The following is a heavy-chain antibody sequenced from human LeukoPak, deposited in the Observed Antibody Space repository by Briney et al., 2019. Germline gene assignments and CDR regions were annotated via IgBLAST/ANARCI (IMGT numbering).Heavy chain of an antibody. Sequence: PGGSLRLSCAASGFTFSNYAMSGVRQPPGTGLEWISTISASNSSTYYADSVKGRFTISRDNSKNTLYLQMNRLRAEDTAVYYCAKLGRRPPPDYWGQGTLVTVSS. J-gene: IGHJ4*02. CDR2: ISASNSST. D-gene: IGHD1-26*01. CDR1: GFTFSNYA. CDR3: AKLGRRPPPDY. V-gene: IGHV3-23*01.